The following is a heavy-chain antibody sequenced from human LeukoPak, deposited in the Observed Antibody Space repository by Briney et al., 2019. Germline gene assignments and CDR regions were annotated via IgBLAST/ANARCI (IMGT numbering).Heavy chain of an antibody. CDR3: TTDTLYYYDSSYTDY. CDR1: GFTFSGSA. V-gene: IGHV3-73*01. CDR2: IRSKANSYAT. Sequence: PGGSLRLSCAASGFTFSGSAMHWVRQASGKGLEWVGRIRSKANSYATAYAASVKGRFTISRDDSKNMAYLQMNSLKTEDTAVYYCTTDTLYYYDSSYTDYWGQGTLVTVSS. D-gene: IGHD3-22*01. J-gene: IGHJ4*02.